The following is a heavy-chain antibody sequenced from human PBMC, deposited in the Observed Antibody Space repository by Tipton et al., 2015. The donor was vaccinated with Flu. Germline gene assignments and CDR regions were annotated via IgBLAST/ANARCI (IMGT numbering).Heavy chain of an antibody. CDR3: ARDRGITGTTRAKGPYGMDV. Sequence: MQLVQSGGGLIQPGGSLRLSCAASGFTVSSNYMSWVRQAPGKGLEWVSVIYSGGSTYYADSVKGRFTISRDNSKNTLYLQMNSLRAEDTAVYYCARDRGITGTTRAKGPYGMDVWGQGTTVPVSS. D-gene: IGHD1-7*01. CDR1: GFTVSSNY. V-gene: IGHV3-53*01. J-gene: IGHJ6*02. CDR2: IYSGGST.